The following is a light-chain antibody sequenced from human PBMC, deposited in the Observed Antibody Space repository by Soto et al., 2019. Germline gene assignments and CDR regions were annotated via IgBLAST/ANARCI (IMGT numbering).Light chain of an antibody. CDR1: QSISSW. CDR3: LQYNSYSYT. V-gene: IGKV1-5*03. Sequence: DIQMTQSPSTLSASVGDRVTITCRASQSISSWLAWYQQKPGKAPKLLIYKASSLESGVPSRFSGSGSGTEFTLNISSLQPDDFATYYCLQYNSYSYTFGQGTKLEIK. CDR2: KAS. J-gene: IGKJ2*01.